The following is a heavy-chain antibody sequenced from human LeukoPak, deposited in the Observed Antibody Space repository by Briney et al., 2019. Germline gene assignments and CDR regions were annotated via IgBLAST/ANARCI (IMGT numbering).Heavy chain of an antibody. V-gene: IGHV4-34*01. D-gene: IGHD3-10*01. CDR2: INYSRST. Sequence: KPSETLSLTCAVYGGSFSGYYWSWIRQPPGKGLEWIGEINYSRSTNYNPSLKSRVTISVDTSKNQFSLKLSSVTAADTAVYYCARGLLITMGAFDIWGQGTMVTVSS. CDR1: GGSFSGYY. CDR3: ARGLLITMGAFDI. J-gene: IGHJ3*02.